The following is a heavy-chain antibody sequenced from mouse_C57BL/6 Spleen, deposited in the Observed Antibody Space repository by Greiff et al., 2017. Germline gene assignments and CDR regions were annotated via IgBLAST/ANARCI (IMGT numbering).Heavy chain of an antibody. V-gene: IGHV1-15*01. J-gene: IGHJ1*03. CDR2: IDPETGGT. Sequence: QVQLQQSGAELVRPGASVTLSCKASGYSFTDYEMHWVKQTPVHGLEWIGAIDPETGGTAYNQKFKGKAILTADKSSSTAYMELRSLTSEDSAVYYCTRRRITTVPWYFDVWGTGTTVTVSS. CDR3: TRRRITTVPWYFDV. D-gene: IGHD1-1*01. CDR1: GYSFTDYE.